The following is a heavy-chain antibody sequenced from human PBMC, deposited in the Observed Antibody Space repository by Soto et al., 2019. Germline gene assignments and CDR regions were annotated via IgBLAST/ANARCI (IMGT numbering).Heavy chain of an antibody. D-gene: IGHD6-13*01. CDR2: INPSGGST. CDR3: ARERIAAAGTRGPFDI. V-gene: IGHV1-46*01. CDR1: GYTFTSYY. J-gene: IGHJ3*02. Sequence: ASVKVSCKASGYTFTSYYMHWVRQAPGQGLEWMGIINPSGGSTSYAQKFQGRVTMTRDTSTSTVYMELSSLRSEDTAVYYCARERIAAAGTRGPFDIWGQGTMVTVSS.